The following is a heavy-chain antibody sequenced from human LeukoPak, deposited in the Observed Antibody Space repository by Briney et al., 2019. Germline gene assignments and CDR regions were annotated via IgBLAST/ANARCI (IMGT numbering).Heavy chain of an antibody. V-gene: IGHV4-59*01. CDR2: IYYCGST. Sequence: SETLSLTCTVSGGSISSYYWSWIRQPPGKGLEWIGYIYYCGSTNYNPSLKSRVTISVDTSKNQFSLKLSSVTAADTAVYYCARAYVDTAMVTGYYCYMDVWGKGTTVNVSS. CDR1: GGSISSYY. D-gene: IGHD5-18*01. CDR3: ARAYVDTAMVTGYYCYMDV. J-gene: IGHJ6*03.